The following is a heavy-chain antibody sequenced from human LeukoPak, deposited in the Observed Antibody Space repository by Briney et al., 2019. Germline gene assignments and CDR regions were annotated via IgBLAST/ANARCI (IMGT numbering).Heavy chain of an antibody. V-gene: IGHV3-33*06. Sequence: PGRSLRLSCAASGFTFSSYGMHWVRQAPGKGLEWVAVIWYDGSNKYYADSVKGRFTISRDNSKNTLYLQMNSLRAEDTAVYYCAKGHSSGWYYFDYWGQGTLVTVSS. J-gene: IGHJ4*02. CDR3: AKGHSSGWYYFDY. D-gene: IGHD6-19*01. CDR1: GFTFSSYG. CDR2: IWYDGSNK.